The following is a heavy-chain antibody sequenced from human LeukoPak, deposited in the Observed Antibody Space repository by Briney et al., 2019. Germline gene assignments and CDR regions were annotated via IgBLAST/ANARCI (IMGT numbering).Heavy chain of an antibody. J-gene: IGHJ1*01. CDR2: ISSSRSYI. D-gene: IGHD6-13*01. V-gene: IGHV3-21*01. Sequence: GGSLRLSCAASGFPFSSYSMNWVRQAPGKGLEWVSSISSSRSYIYYADSVKGRFTISRDNAKNSLYLQMNSLRAEDTAVYYCARDWPTIAAAGTIPEYFQHWGQGTQVTVSS. CDR3: ARDWPTIAAAGTIPEYFQH. CDR1: GFPFSSYS.